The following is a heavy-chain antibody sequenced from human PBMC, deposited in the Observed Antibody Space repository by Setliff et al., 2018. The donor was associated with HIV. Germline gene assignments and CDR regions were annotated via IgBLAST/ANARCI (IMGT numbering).Heavy chain of an antibody. J-gene: IGHJ5*02. CDR2: IYYCGST. D-gene: IGHD3-22*01. V-gene: IGHV4-39*01. Sequence: KTSETLSLTCTVSGGSIGNSRYYWSWIRQPPGKGLEWIGSIYYCGSTYYNPSLKSRVTISVDTSKNQFSLKLSSVTAADAAVYYCASRVYYYDSSGYLREEGFDPWGQGTLVTVSS. CDR1: GGSIGNSRYY. CDR3: ASRVYYYDSSGYLREEGFDP.